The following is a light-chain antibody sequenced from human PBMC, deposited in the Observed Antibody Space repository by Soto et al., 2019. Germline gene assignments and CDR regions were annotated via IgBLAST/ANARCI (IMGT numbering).Light chain of an antibody. V-gene: IGKV3-11*01. J-gene: IGKJ4*01. CDR3: KHRSNWPLT. Sequence: EIVLTHSPATLYFSPGEIVKIFCMASQSVSSYLGWYQQKPGQAPRLLIYDASNRATGIPARFSGSGSGTDFTLTISSLETEDFAVYSCKHRSNWPLTFGGGTKVDIK. CDR1: QSVSSY. CDR2: DAS.